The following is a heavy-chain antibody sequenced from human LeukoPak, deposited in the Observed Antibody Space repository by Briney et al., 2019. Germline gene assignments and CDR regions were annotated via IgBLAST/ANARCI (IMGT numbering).Heavy chain of an antibody. Sequence: GAAVKVSCKASGYTFTGYYMHWGRRAPGQGLEGMGWINPNSAGTDYAQKFQGRVTMARDTAIITDYLELSRLRPHDTAVYYCARKLENLVCFDLWGRGTLVTVSS. CDR3: ARKLENLVCFDL. CDR1: GYTFTGYY. V-gene: IGHV1-2*02. J-gene: IGHJ2*01. CDR2: INPNSAGT. D-gene: IGHD1-1*01.